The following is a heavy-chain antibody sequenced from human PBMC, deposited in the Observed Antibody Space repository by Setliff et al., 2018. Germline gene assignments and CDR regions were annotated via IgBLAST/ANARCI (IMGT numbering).Heavy chain of an antibody. CDR3: VRESRSTWYRRDF. D-gene: IGHD6-13*01. J-gene: IGHJ4*02. Sequence: SETLSLTCTVSGGSVSSGSYYWSWIRQPAGKGLEWIGRIYTSGSTNYNPSLKSRVAISVDTSKNYFSLDVSSVTAADTAVYYCVRESRSTWYRRDFWGQGTLVTVSS. CDR2: IYTSGST. CDR1: GGSVSSGSYY. V-gene: IGHV4-61*02.